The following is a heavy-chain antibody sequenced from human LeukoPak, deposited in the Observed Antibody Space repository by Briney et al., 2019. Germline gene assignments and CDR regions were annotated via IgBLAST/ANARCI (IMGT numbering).Heavy chain of an antibody. Sequence: GGSLRLSCAASGFTFSSYIVTWVRQAPGKGLEWVSVLSGSGGSTYYADSVKGRFTISRDNSKNTLYLEMNSLRVEDTAEYYAGKAGGGDARDYWGQGTLVTVSS. J-gene: IGHJ4*02. D-gene: IGHD2-21*02. CDR3: GKAGGGDARDY. CDR1: GFTFSSYI. V-gene: IGHV3-23*01. CDR2: LSGSGGST.